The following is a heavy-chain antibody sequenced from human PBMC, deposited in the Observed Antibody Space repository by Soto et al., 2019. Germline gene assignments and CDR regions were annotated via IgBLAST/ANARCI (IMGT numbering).Heavy chain of an antibody. J-gene: IGHJ4*02. CDR1: GDSVNSGGSY. V-gene: IGHV4-31*03. CDR2: IYSSGTT. CDR3: ARDSGYSYGPVDY. Sequence: SEFLSLTCTVSGDSVNSGGSYWSWIRQHSGRGLEWIGCIYSSGTTFYSPSLKGRFTISRDNAKNSLYLQMNSLRDEDTAVHYCARDSGYSYGPVDYWGQGTLVNVSS. D-gene: IGHD5-18*01.